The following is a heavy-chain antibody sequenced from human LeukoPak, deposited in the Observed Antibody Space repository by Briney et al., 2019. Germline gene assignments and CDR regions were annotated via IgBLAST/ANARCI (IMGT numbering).Heavy chain of an antibody. Sequence: SETLSLTCTVSGGSISSYYWSWIRQPPGKGLEWIGYIYYSGSTNYNPSLKSRVTISLDTSKNQFSLNLTSATAADTAVYYCAREGGRNSFDYWGQGTLVTVSS. J-gene: IGHJ4*02. CDR2: IYYSGST. V-gene: IGHV4-59*12. CDR1: GGSISSYY. D-gene: IGHD3-16*01. CDR3: AREGGRNSFDY.